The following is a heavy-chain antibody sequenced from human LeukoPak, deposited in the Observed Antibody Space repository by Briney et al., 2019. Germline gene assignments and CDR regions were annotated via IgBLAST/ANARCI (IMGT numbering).Heavy chain of an antibody. CDR3: GXGRGPHLNNGKYFFVDY. D-gene: IGHD2/OR15-2a*01. V-gene: IGHV7-4-1*02. Sequence: SVKVXCKASGYTFTSYYMHWVRPAPGQGLEWMGWINTKTGNPTYTPGFTGRSVFSLETSVTTAHLQISSLKAEDTAVYYCGXGRGPHLNNGKYFFVDYWGQGTRVTVSS. CDR1: GYTFTSYY. CDR2: INTKTGNP. J-gene: IGHJ4*02.